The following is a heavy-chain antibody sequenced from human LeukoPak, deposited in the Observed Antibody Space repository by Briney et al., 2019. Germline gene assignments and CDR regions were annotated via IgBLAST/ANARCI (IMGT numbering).Heavy chain of an antibody. J-gene: IGHJ3*02. V-gene: IGHV1-2*02. CDR2: INPNSGGT. CDR3: ARGGRRDQVDAFDI. Sequence: GESLKISCKGSGYTFTGYYMHWVRQAPGQGLEWMGWINPNSGGTNYAQKFQGRVTMTRDTSISTAYMELSRLRSDDTAVYYCARGGRRDQVDAFDIWGQGTMVTVSS. CDR1: GYTFTGYY. D-gene: IGHD2-2*01.